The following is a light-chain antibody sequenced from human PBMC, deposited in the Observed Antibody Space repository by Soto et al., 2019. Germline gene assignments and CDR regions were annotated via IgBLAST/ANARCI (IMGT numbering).Light chain of an antibody. J-gene: IGKJ2*01. Sequence: EIVLTQSPATLSLSPGERATLSCRASQSVSSYLAWYQQKPGQAPRLLIYDASNRATGIPARFSGSGSGTDFTLTISSLEPEDFAVYYCQQPYTFGQGTKLKIK. CDR2: DAS. CDR3: QQPYT. CDR1: QSVSSY. V-gene: IGKV3-11*01.